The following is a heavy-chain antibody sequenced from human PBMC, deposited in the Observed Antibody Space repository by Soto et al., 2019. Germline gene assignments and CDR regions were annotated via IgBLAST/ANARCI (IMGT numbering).Heavy chain of an antibody. Sequence: EVQLVESGGGLVQPGESLRLSCAASGFTFHEYAMHWVRQAPGKGLEWVSGISSDGDTIAYADSVQGRFTVFRDNAKNSLYLQMNSLRAEDTALYYCTKGGYDLIYYFGMDVWGQGTTVTVSS. D-gene: IGHD5-12*01. CDR2: ISSDGDTI. J-gene: IGHJ6*02. CDR1: GFTFHEYA. CDR3: TKGGYDLIYYFGMDV. V-gene: IGHV3-9*01.